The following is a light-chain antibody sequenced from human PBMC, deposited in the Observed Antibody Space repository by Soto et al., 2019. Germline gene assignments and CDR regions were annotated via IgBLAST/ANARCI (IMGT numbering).Light chain of an antibody. J-gene: IGKJ2*01. CDR3: PQYFSYPYT. CDR2: AAA. CDR1: QDISSY. Sequence: AIRMTQSPSSFSASTGDRVTITCRASQDISSYLAWYQQKVGKAPKLLIYAAATLQRGAPSRYSGSGSGTDFTLTISRLQSEDFATYDCPQYFSYPYTFGQGNKLEI. V-gene: IGKV1-8*01.